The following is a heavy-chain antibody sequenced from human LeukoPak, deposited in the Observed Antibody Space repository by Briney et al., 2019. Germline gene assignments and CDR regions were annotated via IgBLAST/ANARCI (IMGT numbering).Heavy chain of an antibody. CDR2: IKKDGSEM. V-gene: IGHV3-7*01. CDR1: GLIFSSYW. D-gene: IGHD3-9*01. CDR3: ARDPTHYLRYGYFDY. J-gene: IGHJ4*02. Sequence: GGSLRLSCAASGLIFSSYWMSWVRQAPGKGLEWVANIKKDGSEMYYVDSVKGRFTISRDNAKNSLYLQMNSLRADDTAVYYCARDPTHYLRYGYFDYWGQGTLVTVSS.